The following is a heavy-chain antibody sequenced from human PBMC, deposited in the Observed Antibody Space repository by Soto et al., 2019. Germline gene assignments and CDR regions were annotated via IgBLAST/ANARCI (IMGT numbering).Heavy chain of an antibody. CDR1: GFTFGDYA. CDR3: TRGFLRDRTTVTPFDP. Sequence: PGGSLRLSCTASGFTFGDYAMSWVRQAPGKGLEWVGFIRSKAYGGTTEYAASVKGRFTISRDDSKSIAYLQMNSLKTEDTAVYYCTRGFLRDRTTVTPFDPWGQGTLVTVSS. J-gene: IGHJ5*02. CDR2: IRSKAYGGTT. D-gene: IGHD4-17*01. V-gene: IGHV3-49*04.